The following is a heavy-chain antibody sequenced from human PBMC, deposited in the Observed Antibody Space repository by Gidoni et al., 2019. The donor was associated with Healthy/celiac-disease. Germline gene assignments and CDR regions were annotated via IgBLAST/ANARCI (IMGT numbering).Heavy chain of an antibody. CDR3: ARHDSSGWYYNAFDI. CDR2: IYPGDSDT. Sequence: EVQLVQSGAEVKKPGESLKISGKGSGHSFTSYWIGWVRQMPGKGLEWMGIIYPGDSDTRYSPSFQGQVTISADKSISTAYLQWSSLKASDTAMYYCARHDSSGWYYNAFDIWGQGTMVTVSS. CDR1: GHSFTSYW. D-gene: IGHD6-19*01. V-gene: IGHV5-51*01. J-gene: IGHJ3*02.